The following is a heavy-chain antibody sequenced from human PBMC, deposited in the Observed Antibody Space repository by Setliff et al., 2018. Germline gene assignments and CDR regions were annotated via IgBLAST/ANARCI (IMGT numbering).Heavy chain of an antibody. D-gene: IGHD3-10*01. V-gene: IGHV4-61*09. CDR2: IYTSWST. J-gene: IGHJ4*02. CDR3: ARGFLRYDSGTYYTY. Sequence: SETLSLTCTVSGDSISSRRNYWGWFRQPAGKELEWIGQIYTSWSTNYNPSLKSRVTVSIDTSKNHFSLKLSSVTAADTAVYYCARGFLRYDSGTYYTYWGQGTLVTVSS. CDR1: GDSISSRRNY.